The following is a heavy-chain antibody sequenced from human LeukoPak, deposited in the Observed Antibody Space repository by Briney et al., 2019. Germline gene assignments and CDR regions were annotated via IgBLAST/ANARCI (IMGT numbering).Heavy chain of an antibody. Sequence: SVKVSCKASGYTFTSNYIHWVRQAPGQGLEWMGGIIPIFGTANYAQKFQGRVTITADESTSTAYMELSSLRSEDTAVYYCARGRYIHPDSWDYWGQGTLVTVSS. CDR2: IIPIFGTA. D-gene: IGHD5-24*01. CDR1: GYTFTSNY. V-gene: IGHV1-69*13. J-gene: IGHJ4*02. CDR3: ARGRYIHPDSWDY.